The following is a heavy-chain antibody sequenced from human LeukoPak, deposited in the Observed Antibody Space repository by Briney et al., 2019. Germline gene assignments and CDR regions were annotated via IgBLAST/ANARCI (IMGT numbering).Heavy chain of an antibody. D-gene: IGHD3-16*01. V-gene: IGHV3-7*03. CDR3: ARGGGLDV. CDR2: INHNGNVN. Sequence: GGSLRLSCAASGFTFSSCWMNWARQARGKGLEWVASINHNGNVNYYVDSVKGRFTISRDNAKNSLYLQMSNLRAEDTAVYFCARGGGLDVWGQGATVTVSS. J-gene: IGHJ6*02. CDR1: GFTFSSCW.